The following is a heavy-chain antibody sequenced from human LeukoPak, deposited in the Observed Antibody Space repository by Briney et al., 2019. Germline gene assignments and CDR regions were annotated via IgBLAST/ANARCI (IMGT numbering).Heavy chain of an antibody. CDR2: IYHSGTT. CDR1: GDSITSHNW. CDR3: TSCLFDYYYFDQ. V-gene: IGHV4-4*02. D-gene: IGHD3-10*01. Sequence: SETLSLTCAVSGDSITSHNWWSWVRQSPGKGLEWIGEIYHSGTTNYSPSLKSRVTISVDKSKNQLSLRLTSVTAADTAVYFCTSCLFDYYYFDQWGQGALVTVSS. J-gene: IGHJ4*02.